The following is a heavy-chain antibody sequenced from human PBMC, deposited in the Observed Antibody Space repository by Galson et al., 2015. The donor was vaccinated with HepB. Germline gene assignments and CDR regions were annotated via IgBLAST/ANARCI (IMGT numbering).Heavy chain of an antibody. CDR2: INSDSRTI. Sequence: SLRLSCAASKFTFNRYSMNWVRQAPGKGLEWLSFINSDSRTIYYADSVKGRFTIPRDNAKNSLYLQMDSLRDEDTAVYFCARDFDIWGQGTMVTVSS. V-gene: IGHV3-48*02. CDR3: ARDFDI. J-gene: IGHJ3*02. CDR1: KFTFNRYS.